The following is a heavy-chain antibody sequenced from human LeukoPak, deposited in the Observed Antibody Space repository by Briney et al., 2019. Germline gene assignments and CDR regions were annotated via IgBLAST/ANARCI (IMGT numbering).Heavy chain of an antibody. CDR3: ARGQVGVVATTD. CDR1: GGSISSYY. D-gene: IGHD1-26*01. CDR2: IYYSGST. V-gene: IGHV4-59*12. Sequence: SETLSLTCTVSGGSISSYYWSWIRQPPGKGLEWIGYIYYSGSTNYNPSLKGRVTISVDTSKNQFSLKLSSVTAADTAVYYCARGQVGVVATTDWGQGTLVTVSS. J-gene: IGHJ4*02.